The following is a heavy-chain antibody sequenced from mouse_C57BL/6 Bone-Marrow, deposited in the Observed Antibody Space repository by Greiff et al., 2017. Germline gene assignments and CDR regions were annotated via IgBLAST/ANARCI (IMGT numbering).Heavy chain of an antibody. Sequence: VQLQQSGAELVRPGASVTLSCTASGFNIKAYYMHWVKQRPEQGLEWIGRIDPEDGVTEYAPKFQGKATMTADTSSNTAYLQLSSLTSEDTAAYYCTIREGAMDYWGQGTSVTVSS. CDR3: TIREGAMDY. J-gene: IGHJ4*01. CDR2: IDPEDGVT. V-gene: IGHV14-1*01. CDR1: GFNIKAYY.